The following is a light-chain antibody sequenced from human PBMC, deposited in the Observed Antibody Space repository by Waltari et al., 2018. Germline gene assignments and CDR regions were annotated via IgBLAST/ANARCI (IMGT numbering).Light chain of an antibody. CDR2: DNN. J-gene: IGLJ2*01. CDR3: GTWDSSLSAVV. Sequence: QSVLTQPPSVSAAPGQKVTISCSGSSSNIGNNYVSCYQQLPGTAPKLLIYDNNKRHSGIPDRFSGSKCGTSDTLGITGIQTGDEADDYCGTWDSSLSAVVFGGGTKLTVL. CDR1: SSNIGNNY. V-gene: IGLV1-51*01.